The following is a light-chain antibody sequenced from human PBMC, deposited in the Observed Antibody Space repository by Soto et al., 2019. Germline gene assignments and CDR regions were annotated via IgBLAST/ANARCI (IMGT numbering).Light chain of an antibody. CDR2: EAS. CDR3: QPYANLPIT. J-gene: IGKJ5*01. Sequence: DSHMTQSQSSLSASVGYRVTITCQASHDIVTYLNWYQQKPGRAPKLLIFEASNLETGVPPRFSGSGSGTEFTFTVSNLQPEDVASYYCQPYANLPITSGQRTRLEI. V-gene: IGKV1-33*01. CDR1: HDIVTY.